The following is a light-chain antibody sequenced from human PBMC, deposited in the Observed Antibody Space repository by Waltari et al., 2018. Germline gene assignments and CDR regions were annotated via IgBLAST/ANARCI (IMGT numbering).Light chain of an antibody. Sequence: SSVLTPATLLSLDSGQTATVPCGGDNIGSTSVHWYQQKPGRAPLLVVYLDSDRPSGIPERFSGSKSGNAATLTISRVEAGDEADYYCHVWDANTVMFGGGTKLTVL. CDR2: LDS. V-gene: IGLV3-21*02. J-gene: IGLJ3*02. CDR1: NIGSTS. CDR3: HVWDANTVM.